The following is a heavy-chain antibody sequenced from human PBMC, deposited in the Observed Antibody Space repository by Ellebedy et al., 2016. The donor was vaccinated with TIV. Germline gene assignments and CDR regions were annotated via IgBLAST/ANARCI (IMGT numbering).Heavy chain of an antibody. CDR1: GYTFTGYY. V-gene: IGHV1-2*02. D-gene: IGHD1-14*01. Sequence: ASVKVSCXASGYTFTGYYMHWVRQAPGQGLGWMGWMNPNSGGAHYAQKFQGRVNMTRDTSTSTAYMELSRLRSDDTAVYYCARDRGGTTGGAFDIWGQGTMVTVSS. J-gene: IGHJ3*02. CDR2: MNPNSGGA. CDR3: ARDRGGTTGGAFDI.